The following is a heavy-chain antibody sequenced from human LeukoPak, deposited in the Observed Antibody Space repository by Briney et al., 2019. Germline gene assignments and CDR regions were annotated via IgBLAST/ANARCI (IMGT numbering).Heavy chain of an antibody. CDR1: GGSISSYY. V-gene: IGHV4-59*01. J-gene: IGHJ2*01. Sequence: SETLSLTCTVSGGSISSYYWTYIRQPPGKGLEWIGYISYSGSTNYNPSLKSRVTVYVDTSTNQFSLKLNSVTAADTAVYYCALLPYSSALSTYWYFDVWGRGTLVTVSS. CDR3: ALLPYSSALSTYWYFDV. CDR2: ISYSGST. D-gene: IGHD6-25*01.